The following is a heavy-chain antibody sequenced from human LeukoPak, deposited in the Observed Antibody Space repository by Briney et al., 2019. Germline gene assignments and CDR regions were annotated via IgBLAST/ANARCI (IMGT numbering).Heavy chain of an antibody. J-gene: IGHJ6*02. D-gene: IGHD6-6*01. V-gene: IGHV3-30-3*01. CDR3: ARDPYSSSEDYYYYGMDV. CDR2: ISYDGSNK. Sequence: GRSLRLSCAASGFTFSSYAMHWVRQAPGKGLEWVAVISYDGSNKYYADSVKGRFTISRGNSKNTLYLQMNSLRAEDTAVYYCARDPYSSSEDYYYYGMDVWGQGTTVTVSS. CDR1: GFTFSSYA.